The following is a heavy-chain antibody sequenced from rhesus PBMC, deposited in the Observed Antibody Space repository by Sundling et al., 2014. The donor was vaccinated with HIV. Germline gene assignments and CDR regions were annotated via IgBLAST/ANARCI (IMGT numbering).Heavy chain of an antibody. J-gene: IGHJ4*01. CDR2: IYGPGGTT. D-gene: IGHD2-15*01. CDR1: GGSISKSNW. V-gene: IGHV4-93*01. CDR3: ARKRLTFWSFIDY. Sequence: QVQLQESGPAVVKPSETLSLTCAVSGGSISKSNWWSWIRQSPGKGLEWIGGIYGPGGTTEYSPSLESRVTISRDTSQNQFSLKLSSVTAADTAMYFCARKRLTFWSFIDYWGQGVLVTVSS.